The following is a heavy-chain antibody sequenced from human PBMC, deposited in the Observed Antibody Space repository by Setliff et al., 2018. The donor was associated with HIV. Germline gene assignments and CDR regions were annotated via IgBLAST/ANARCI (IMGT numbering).Heavy chain of an antibody. CDR3: ARDSGMAVVGTWRRLDP. D-gene: IGHD6-19*01. V-gene: IGHV1-69*05. CDR2: IIPIFGAA. Sequence: SVKVSCKASGGTLGSYAISWVRQAPGQGLEWMGGIIPIFGAANYAQKFQGRVALTTDTSTSTAHMELRNLRSDDTAVYYCARDSGMAVVGTWRRLDPWGQGTLVTVSS. CDR1: GGTLGSYA. J-gene: IGHJ5*02.